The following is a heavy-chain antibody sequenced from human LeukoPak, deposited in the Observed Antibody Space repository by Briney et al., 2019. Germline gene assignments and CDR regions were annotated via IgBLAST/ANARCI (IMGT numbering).Heavy chain of an antibody. J-gene: IGHJ4*02. Sequence: GSLRLSCAVSGFTFPDYGMSWVRLAPGKGLEWVSGVDLNGGSTHYADSVKGRFTISRDNAKNSLYLQMNTLRAEDTALYYCARLFNFYGSGTYYPFDSWGQGALVTVSS. CDR1: GFTFPDYG. CDR2: VDLNGGST. D-gene: IGHD3-10*01. V-gene: IGHV3-20*04. CDR3: ARLFNFYGSGTYYPFDS.